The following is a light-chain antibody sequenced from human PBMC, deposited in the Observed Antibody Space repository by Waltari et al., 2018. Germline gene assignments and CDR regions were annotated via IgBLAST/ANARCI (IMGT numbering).Light chain of an antibody. CDR3: SSYAGGNNLV. CDR2: EVN. V-gene: IGLV2-8*01. CDR1: GNAFGGSNY. Sequence: QSALPPPHSASGSPGPSVTIPCTGGGNAFGGSNYVSCYQQPPGKAPKLLIHEVNKWPSGAPDRFSGSKSGNTASLTVSGLQAEDEADYYCSSYAGGNNLVFGGGTKLTVL. J-gene: IGLJ2*01.